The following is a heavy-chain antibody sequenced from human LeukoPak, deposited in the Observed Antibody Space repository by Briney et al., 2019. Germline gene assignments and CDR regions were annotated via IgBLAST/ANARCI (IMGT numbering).Heavy chain of an antibody. D-gene: IGHD4-17*01. CDR1: GYTFTGYY. V-gene: IGHV1-24*01. CDR2: FDPEDGET. J-gene: IGHJ4*02. Sequence: ASVKVSCKASGYTFTGYYMHWVRQAPGKGLEWMGGFDPEDGETIYAQKFQGRVTMTEDTSTDTAYMELSSLRSEDTAVYYCAAEVFDGAVFDYWGQGTLVTVSS. CDR3: AAEVFDGAVFDY.